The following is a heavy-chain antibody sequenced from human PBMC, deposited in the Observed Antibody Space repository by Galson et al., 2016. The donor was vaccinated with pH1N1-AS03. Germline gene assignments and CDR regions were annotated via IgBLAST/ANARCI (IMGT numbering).Heavy chain of an antibody. CDR2: IMYDGNRK. V-gene: IGHV3-30*07. D-gene: IGHD3-22*01. CDR1: GFTFVRYK. CDR3: ARSGDYYDSSGYYWGQQYYFDY. J-gene: IGHJ4*02. Sequence: SLRLSCAASGFTFVRYKLHWVRQAPGKGLEWVAVIMYDGNRKYYADSVNGRFTISRDNAKNSLLLQMNSLRAEDTAVYYCARSGDYYDSSGYYWGQQYYFDYWGRGTLVTVSS.